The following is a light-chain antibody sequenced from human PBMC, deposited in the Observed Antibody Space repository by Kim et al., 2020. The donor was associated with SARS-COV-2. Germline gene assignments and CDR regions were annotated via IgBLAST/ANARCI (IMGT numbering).Light chain of an antibody. Sequence: ISCSGTSSNVGGNSVSWYKQLPGQAPQLLIHSNDQRPSGVPDRFSASKSVTSASLAISGLQSEDEADYYCASWDDSLNGLVVFGGGTQLTVL. J-gene: IGLJ2*01. CDR1: SSNVGGNS. V-gene: IGLV1-44*01. CDR2: SND. CDR3: ASWDDSLNGLVV.